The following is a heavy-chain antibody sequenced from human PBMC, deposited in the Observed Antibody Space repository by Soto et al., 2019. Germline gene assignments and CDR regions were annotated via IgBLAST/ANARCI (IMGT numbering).Heavy chain of an antibody. D-gene: IGHD2-2*01. V-gene: IGHV1-18*01. CDR3: ARDTVVLVPAAIFSSWQLFDY. Sequence: GASVKVSCKASGYTFTSYGISWVRQAPGQGLEWMGWISAYNGNTNYAQKLQGRVTMTTDTSTSTAYMELRSLRSDDTAVYYCARDTVVLVPAAIFSSWQLFDYWGQGTLVTVSS. CDR2: ISAYNGNT. CDR1: GYTFTSYG. J-gene: IGHJ4*02.